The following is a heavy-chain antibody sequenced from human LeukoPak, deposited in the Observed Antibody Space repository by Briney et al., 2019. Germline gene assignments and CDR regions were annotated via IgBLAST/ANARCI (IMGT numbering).Heavy chain of an antibody. CDR2: IYYSGST. V-gene: IGHV4-59*08. Sequence: SETLSLTCTVFGGSISSYYWSWIRQPPGKGLEWIGYIYYSGSTNYNPSLKSRVTISVDTSKNQFSLKLSSVTAADTAVYYCARHELLAVAGYYFDYWGQGTLVTVSS. CDR3: ARHELLAVAGYYFDY. D-gene: IGHD6-19*01. J-gene: IGHJ4*02. CDR1: GGSISSYY.